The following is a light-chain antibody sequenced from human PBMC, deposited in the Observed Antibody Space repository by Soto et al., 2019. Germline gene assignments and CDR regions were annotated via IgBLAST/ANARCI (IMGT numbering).Light chain of an antibody. CDR2: GNN. J-gene: IGLJ2*01. CDR3: QSYDSTLSGSEVV. V-gene: IGLV1-40*01. CDR1: SSNIGSGYD. Sequence: QAVVTQPPSASGTPGQRVTISCTGSSSNIGSGYDVHWYQQLPGTAPKLLIYGNNNRPSGVPDRFSGSKSGTSASLAITGLQGEDEAEYYCQSYDSTLSGSEVVFGGGTKLTVL.